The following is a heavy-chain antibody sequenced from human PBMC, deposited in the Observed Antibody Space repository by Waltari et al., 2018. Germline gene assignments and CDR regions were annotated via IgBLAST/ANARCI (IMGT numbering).Heavy chain of an antibody. Sequence: EVQLVESGGGLVQPGRSLRLSCAASGFTFDYYAIHWVRQAPGKGLELCYGSSWNSGRLGYADSVKGRFTISRDNAKNSLYLQMNSRRAEDTALDYCARGRGTWYEGFDYWGQGTLVTVSS. CDR1: GFTFDYYA. J-gene: IGHJ4*02. D-gene: IGHD6-13*01. CDR2: SSWNSGRL. V-gene: IGHV3-9*01. CDR3: ARGRGTWYEGFDY.